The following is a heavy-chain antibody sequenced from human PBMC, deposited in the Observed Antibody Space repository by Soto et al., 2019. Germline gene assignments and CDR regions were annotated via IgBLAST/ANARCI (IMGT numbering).Heavy chain of an antibody. J-gene: IGHJ4*02. CDR3: ARPPGYISDWYYSDL. CDR1: GYTFIDYY. V-gene: IGHV1-2*02. Sequence: QVQLVQSGAEVKKPGASVKVSCEASGYTFIDYYMHWVRQAPGQGFEWMGRISPKSGGTNYAQKFQGRVTMTWDTSLNTAYMQLSSLISEDTAVYYCARPPGYISDWYYSDLWGQGTLVTVSS. D-gene: IGHD6-19*01. CDR2: ISPKSGGT.